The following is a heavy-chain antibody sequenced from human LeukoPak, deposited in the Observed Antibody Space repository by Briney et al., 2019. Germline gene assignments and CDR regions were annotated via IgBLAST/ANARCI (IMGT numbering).Heavy chain of an antibody. CDR2: INPNSGGT. CDR3: ARDRNNWNYLAGDY. D-gene: IGHD1-7*01. CDR1: GYTFTGYY. Sequence: ASVKVSCKASGYTFTGYYMHWVRQAPGQGLEWMGWINPNSGGTNYAQKLQGRVTMTTDTSTSIAYMELRSLRSDDTAVYYCARDRNNWNYLAGDYWGQGTLVTVSS. V-gene: IGHV1-2*02. J-gene: IGHJ4*02.